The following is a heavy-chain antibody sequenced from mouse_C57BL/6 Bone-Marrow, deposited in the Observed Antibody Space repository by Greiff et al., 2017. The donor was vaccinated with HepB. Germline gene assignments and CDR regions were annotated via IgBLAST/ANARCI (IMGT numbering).Heavy chain of an antibody. CDR2: IDPSDSYT. V-gene: IGHV1-69*01. CDR1: GYTFTSYW. Sequence: VQLQQPGAELVMPGASVKLSCKASGYTFTSYWMHWVKQRPGQGLEWIGEIDPSDSYTNYNQKFKGKSTLTVDKSSSTAYMQLSSLTSEDSAVYYCARESYYDYGGDAMDYWGQGTSVTVSS. D-gene: IGHD2-4*01. J-gene: IGHJ4*01. CDR3: ARESYYDYGGDAMDY.